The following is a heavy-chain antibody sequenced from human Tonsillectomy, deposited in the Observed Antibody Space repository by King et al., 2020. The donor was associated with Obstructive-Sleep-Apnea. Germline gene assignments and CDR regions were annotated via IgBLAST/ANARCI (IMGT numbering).Heavy chain of an antibody. CDR1: GYRFSTYW. J-gene: IGHJ6*02. CDR3: AGLEIAAAGRRSRDYDYGMDV. D-gene: IGHD6-13*01. Sequence: PLVQSGAEVKQPGESLRISCKGSGYRFSTYWIAWVRQVPGNGLEWMGIIYPGASDTRDRPSFQGQVTISADTSISTAYLQWSSLEASDTAMYYCAGLEIAAAGRRSRDYDYGMDVWGQGTTVTVSS. V-gene: IGHV5-51*01. CDR2: IYPGASDT.